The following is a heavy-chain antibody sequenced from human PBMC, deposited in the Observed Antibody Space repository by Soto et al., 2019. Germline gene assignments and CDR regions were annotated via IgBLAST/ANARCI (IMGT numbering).Heavy chain of an antibody. V-gene: IGHV4-39*01. Sequence: QLQLQESGPGLVKPSETLSLTCSVSDDSINSDKYYWGWIRQPPGKGLEWIGSIYYRGNAYYNPSLHTRVTISIDKSKSQFSRKLNSVTAADSAVYFCARLEGLATISYYFDFWGPGALVTVSS. CDR1: DDSINSDKYY. D-gene: IGHD3-9*01. CDR2: IYYRGNA. CDR3: ARLEGLATISYYFDF. J-gene: IGHJ4*01.